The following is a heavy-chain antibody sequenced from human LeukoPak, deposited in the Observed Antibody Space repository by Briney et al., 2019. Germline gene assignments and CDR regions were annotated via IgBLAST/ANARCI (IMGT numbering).Heavy chain of an antibody. D-gene: IGHD2-8*01. Sequence: GGSLRLSCAASGFTVSSNYMSWVRQAPGKGLEWVSGIYSGGSTYYADSVKGRFTISRDNSKNTLYLQMNSLRAEDTAVYYCARAQWGVYFDYWGQGTLVTVSS. CDR3: ARAQWGVYFDY. CDR2: IYSGGST. CDR1: GFTVSSNY. V-gene: IGHV3-53*01. J-gene: IGHJ4*02.